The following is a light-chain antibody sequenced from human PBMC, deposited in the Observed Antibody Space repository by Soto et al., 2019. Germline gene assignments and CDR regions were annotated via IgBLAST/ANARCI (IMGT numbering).Light chain of an antibody. Sequence: DIQMTQSPSSLSASVGDRVTITCRASQDISQYLAWYRQKPGKVPELLMYATSTLQSGVPSRFSGSGSATDFTLTISSLQPEDVATYYCQKYNSAPYTFGQGTKLEIK. CDR3: QKYNSAPYT. J-gene: IGKJ2*01. CDR1: QDISQY. V-gene: IGKV1-27*01. CDR2: ATS.